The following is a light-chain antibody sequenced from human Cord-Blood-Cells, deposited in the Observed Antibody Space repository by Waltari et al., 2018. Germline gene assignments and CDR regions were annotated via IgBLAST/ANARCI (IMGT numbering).Light chain of an antibody. CDR2: WAS. V-gene: IGKV4-1*01. Sequence: DIVMTQSPDSLAVSLGERPTINCKATQSVLYSSTNKNYLAWYQQKPGQPPKLLIYWASTRESGVPDRFSGSGSGTDFTLTISSLKAEDVAVYYCQQYYSTPLTFGGGTKVEIK. CDR3: QQYYSTPLT. J-gene: IGKJ4*01. CDR1: QSVLYSSTNKNY.